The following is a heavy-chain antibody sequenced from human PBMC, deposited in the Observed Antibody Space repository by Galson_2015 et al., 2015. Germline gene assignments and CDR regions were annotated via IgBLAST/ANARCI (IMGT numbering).Heavy chain of an antibody. CDR2: VKQDGSET. V-gene: IGHV3-7*03. D-gene: IGHD6-19*01. Sequence: SLRLSCAASGLAFSNYWMNWVRQAPGKGLEWVANVKQDGSETYYAASVQGRFAISRDNAKNSLCLQMNSVRVEDTAVYYCQGGSGWIFDQWGQGISVTVSS. J-gene: IGHJ4*02. CDR3: QGGSGWIFDQ. CDR1: GLAFSNYW.